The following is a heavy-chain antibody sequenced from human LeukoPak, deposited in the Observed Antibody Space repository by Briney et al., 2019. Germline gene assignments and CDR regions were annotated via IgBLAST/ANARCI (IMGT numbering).Heavy chain of an antibody. V-gene: IGHV3-7*01. CDR1: GFTFSSYW. Sequence: PGGSLRLSCAASGFTFSSYWMSWVRQAPGKGLEWVANIKQDGSEKYYVDSVKGRFTISRDNAKNSLYLQMNSLRAEDTAVYYCARDIRMGLVLVFRRNYYGMDVWGQGTTVTVSS. D-gene: IGHD3-3*01. CDR2: IKQDGSEK. CDR3: ARDIRMGLVLVFRRNYYGMDV. J-gene: IGHJ6*02.